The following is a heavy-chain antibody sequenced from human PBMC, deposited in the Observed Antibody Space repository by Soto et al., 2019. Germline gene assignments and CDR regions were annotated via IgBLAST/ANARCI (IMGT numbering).Heavy chain of an antibody. CDR1: GFAFSSYG. Sequence: QAQLVESGGGVVQPGRSLRLSCAASGFAFSSYGMHWVRQAPGTGLEWVAVISYDGSLQHYADSVKGRFTISRDNSKNMVLLQMSSLRAEDTAVYNSLSDRGYRHASVPYSCGQGTLVSVSS. D-gene: IGHD5-18*01. V-gene: IGHV3-30*03. J-gene: IGHJ5*02. CDR3: LSDRGYRHASVPYS. CDR2: ISYDGSLQ.